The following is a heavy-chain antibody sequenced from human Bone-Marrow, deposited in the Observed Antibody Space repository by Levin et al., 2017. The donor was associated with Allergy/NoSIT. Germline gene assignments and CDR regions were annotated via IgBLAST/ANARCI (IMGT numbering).Heavy chain of an antibody. CDR3: GRDYDFWIGFIGSDY. V-gene: IGHV4-4*07. CDR2: IYTRGAT. CDR1: GGPISNYY. Sequence: SQTLSLTCTVSGGPISNYYWSWIRQPAGKGLVWIGRIYTRGATDYNPSLESRVTLSVDTSKNQFPLKVTSVSAADPAVYFCGRDYDFWIGFIGSDYWGQGILVTVSS. J-gene: IGHJ4*02. D-gene: IGHD3-3*01.